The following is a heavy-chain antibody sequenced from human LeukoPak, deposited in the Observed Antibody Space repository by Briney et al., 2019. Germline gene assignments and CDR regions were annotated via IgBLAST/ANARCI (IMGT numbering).Heavy chain of an antibody. Sequence: ASVKVSCKVSGYTLTGLSMHWVRQAPGKGLEWMGGFDPEDGETIYAQKFQGRVTMTEDTSTDTAYMELSSLRSEDTAVYYCARDNSVEDTAWWFDPWGQGTLVTVSS. J-gene: IGHJ5*02. CDR1: GYTLTGLS. CDR3: ARDNSVEDTAWWFDP. V-gene: IGHV1-24*01. D-gene: IGHD4-23*01. CDR2: FDPEDGET.